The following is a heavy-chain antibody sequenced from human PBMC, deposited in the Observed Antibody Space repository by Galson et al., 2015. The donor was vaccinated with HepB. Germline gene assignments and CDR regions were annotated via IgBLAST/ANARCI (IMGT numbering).Heavy chain of an antibody. V-gene: IGHV3-23*01. Sequence: SLRLSCAASGFTFSSYAMSWVRQAPGKGLEWVSAISGSGGSTYYADSVKGRFTISRDNSKNTLYLQMNSLRAEDTAVYYCAKDLEVTMIVVVITTSTLDYWGQGTLVTVSS. D-gene: IGHD3-22*01. J-gene: IGHJ4*02. CDR1: GFTFSSYA. CDR3: AKDLEVTMIVVVITTSTLDY. CDR2: ISGSGGST.